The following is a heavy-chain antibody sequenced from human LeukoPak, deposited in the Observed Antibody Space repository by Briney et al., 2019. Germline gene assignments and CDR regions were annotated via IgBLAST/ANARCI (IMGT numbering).Heavy chain of an antibody. Sequence: GGSLRLSCAASGFTFSSYWMSWVRQAPGKGLEWVANIKQDGSEKYYVDSVKGRFTISRDNAKNSLHLQMNSLRAEDTAVYYCARGGYCSSTSCYRGYFDYWGQGTLVTVSS. CDR3: ARGGYCSSTSCYRGYFDY. D-gene: IGHD2-2*01. CDR2: IKQDGSEK. V-gene: IGHV3-7*04. J-gene: IGHJ4*02. CDR1: GFTFSSYW.